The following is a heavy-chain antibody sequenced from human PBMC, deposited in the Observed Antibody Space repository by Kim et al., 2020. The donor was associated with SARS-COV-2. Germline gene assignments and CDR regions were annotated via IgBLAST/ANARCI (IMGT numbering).Heavy chain of an antibody. Sequence: GTTCAQKFQGRVTMTRDTSTSTVYMELSSLRSEDTAVYYCARRHSSSSFDYWGLGTLVTVSS. CDR3: ARRHSSSSFDY. J-gene: IGHJ4*02. V-gene: IGHV1-46*01. D-gene: IGHD6-13*01. CDR2: GT.